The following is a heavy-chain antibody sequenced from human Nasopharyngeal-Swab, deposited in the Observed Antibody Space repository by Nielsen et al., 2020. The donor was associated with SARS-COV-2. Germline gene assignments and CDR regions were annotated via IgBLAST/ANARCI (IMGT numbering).Heavy chain of an antibody. V-gene: IGHV7-4-1*02. CDR2: INTNTGNP. D-gene: IGHD6-13*01. CDR1: GYTFTSYA. J-gene: IGHJ6*02. CDR3: ARDPSSSSSYYYYYYGMDV. Sequence: ASVKVSCKASGYTFTSYAMNWVRQAPGQGLEWKGWINTNTGNPTYAQGFTGRFVFSLDTSVSTAYLQISSLKAEDTAVYYCARDPSSSSSYYYYYYGMDVWGQGTTVTVSS.